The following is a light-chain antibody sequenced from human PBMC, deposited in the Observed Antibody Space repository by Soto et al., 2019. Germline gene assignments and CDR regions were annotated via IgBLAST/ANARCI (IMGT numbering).Light chain of an antibody. CDR3: QTWATGIRV. CDR1: SGHSSYA. CDR2: LNSDGSH. Sequence: QSVLTQSPSASASLGASVKVTCTLSSGHSSYAIAWHQQQPEKGPRYLMKLNSDGSHNTGDGIPDRFSGSSSGAERYLTISSLQSEDEADYYCQTWATGIRVFGGGTKVTVL. J-gene: IGLJ3*02. V-gene: IGLV4-69*01.